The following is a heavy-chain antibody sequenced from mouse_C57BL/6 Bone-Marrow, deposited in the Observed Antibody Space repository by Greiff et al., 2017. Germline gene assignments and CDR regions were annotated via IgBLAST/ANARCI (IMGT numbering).Heavy chain of an antibody. J-gene: IGHJ2*01. CDR1: GFNIKDYY. V-gene: IGHV14-2*01. D-gene: IGHD1-1*01. CDR2: IDPEDGET. CDR3: TRSLIYYGTNY. Sequence: VQLQQSGAELVKPGASVKLSCTASGFNIKDYYIHWVKQRTEQGLEWIGRIDPEDGETKYAPKFPDKATITADTSSNTAYLQLSSLTSDDTAVYYCTRSLIYYGTNYWGQGTTLTGSS.